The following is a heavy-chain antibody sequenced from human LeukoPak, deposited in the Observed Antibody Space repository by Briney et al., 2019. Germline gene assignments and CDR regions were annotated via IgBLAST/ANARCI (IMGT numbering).Heavy chain of an antibody. J-gene: IGHJ4*02. CDR2: IKQDGSEK. CDR1: GFTFSRFW. V-gene: IGHV3-7*01. CDR3: AREATYYYGSGSPYYFDY. Sequence: GGSLRLSCAATGFTFSRFWMSWVRQAPGKGLEWVANIKQDGSEKYYVDSVKGRFTISRDNAKNSLYLQMNSLRAEDTAVYYCAREATYYYGSGSPYYFDYWGQGTLVTVSS. D-gene: IGHD3-10*01.